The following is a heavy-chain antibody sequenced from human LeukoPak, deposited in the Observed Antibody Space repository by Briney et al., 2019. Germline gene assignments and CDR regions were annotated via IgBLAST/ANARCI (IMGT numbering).Heavy chain of an antibody. CDR1: GVSISNSSYY. CDR2: IYYSGST. V-gene: IGHV4-39*07. Sequence: SETASLTCIVSGVSISNSSYYWGWIRQPPGKGLEWIGSIYYSGSTYYNPSLKSRVTISVDTSKNQFSLKLSSVTAADTAVYYCARVIRYGYVVNNWFDPWGQGTLVTVSS. J-gene: IGHJ5*02. D-gene: IGHD5-12*01. CDR3: ARVIRYGYVVNNWFDP.